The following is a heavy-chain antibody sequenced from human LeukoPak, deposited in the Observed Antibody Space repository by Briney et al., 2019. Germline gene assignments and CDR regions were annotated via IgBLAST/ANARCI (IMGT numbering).Heavy chain of an antibody. J-gene: IGHJ4*02. Sequence: PGGSLRLSCAASGFTFDDYGMSWVRQAPGKGLEWVSGINWNGGSTGYADSVKGRFTISRDNAKNSLYLQMNSLRAEDTALYYCARGYNQAPYYYDSSGYYYFDYWGQGTLVTVSS. CDR1: GFTFDDYG. CDR2: INWNGGST. CDR3: ARGYNQAPYYYDSSGYYYFDY. V-gene: IGHV3-20*04. D-gene: IGHD3-22*01.